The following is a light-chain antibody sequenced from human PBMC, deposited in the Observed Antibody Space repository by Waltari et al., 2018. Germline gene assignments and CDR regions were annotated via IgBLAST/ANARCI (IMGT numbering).Light chain of an antibody. CDR3: QVWNSGSTHMV. J-gene: IGLJ2*01. CDR2: DDS. Sequence: SYVLTQPPSASVAPGQTASITWGGNHIGSERVHGYQQKPGPAPALVVYDDSHRPSGVPERFSGSNSGNTATLTISGVEAGDEADYYCQVWNSGSTHMVFGGGTKLTVL. V-gene: IGLV3-21*02. CDR1: HIGSER.